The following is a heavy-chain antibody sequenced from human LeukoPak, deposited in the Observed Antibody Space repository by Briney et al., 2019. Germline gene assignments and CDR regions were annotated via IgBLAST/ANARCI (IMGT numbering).Heavy chain of an antibody. D-gene: IGHD1-26*01. CDR1: GFTFSSYA. J-gene: IGHJ3*01. CDR3: AKLPPMYSGSYYGL. V-gene: IGHV3-30*18. Sequence: SGGSLRLSCAASGFTFSSYAMHWVRQAPGKGLEWVAVISYDGSNKYYADSVKGRFTISRDNSKNTLYLQMNSLRAEDTAVYYCAKLPPMYSGSYYGLWGQGTMVTVSS. CDR2: ISYDGSNK.